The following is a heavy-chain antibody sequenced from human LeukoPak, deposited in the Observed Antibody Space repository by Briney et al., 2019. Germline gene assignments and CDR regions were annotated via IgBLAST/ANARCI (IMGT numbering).Heavy chain of an antibody. D-gene: IGHD3-22*01. CDR1: GFTFSSYE. V-gene: IGHV3-48*03. CDR2: ISSSGSTI. J-gene: IGHJ1*01. Sequence: PGGSLRLSCAASGFTFSSYEMNWVRQAPGKGLEWVSYISSSGSTIYYADSVKGRFTISRDNAKNSLYLQMNSLRAEDTAVYYCADYDSSGYYAEYFQHWARAPWSPSPQ. CDR3: ADYDSSGYYAEYFQH.